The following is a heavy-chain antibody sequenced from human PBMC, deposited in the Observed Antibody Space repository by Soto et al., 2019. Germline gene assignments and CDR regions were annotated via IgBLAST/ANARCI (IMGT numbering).Heavy chain of an antibody. CDR1: GYIFTGYH. D-gene: IGHD2-2*01. V-gene: IGHV1-69*13. CDR3: ARERSVGYCITTTCPKPFYYYAMDV. CDR2: IIPIFGTP. Sequence: SVKVSCKASGYIFTGYHMHWVRQAPGQGLEWMGGIIPIFGTPDYAQKFQGRVTITADESTRTASMELSSLRSDDTAVYYCARERSVGYCITTTCPKPFYYYAMDVWGQGTTVTVSS. J-gene: IGHJ6*02.